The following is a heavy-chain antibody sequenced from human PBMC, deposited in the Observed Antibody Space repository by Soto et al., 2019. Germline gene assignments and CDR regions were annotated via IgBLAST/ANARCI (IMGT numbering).Heavy chain of an antibody. CDR3: AKGSYSGRYSDFDC. CDR2: ISYDGSNK. Sequence: GALRLSCAASGFTFSSYGMFWVRQAPGRGLEWVAFISYDGSNKCSDSVKGRFTISRDNSKNTLYLQMNSLRAEDTAVYYCAKGSYSGRYSDFDCWGQGTLVTVSS. J-gene: IGHJ4*02. D-gene: IGHD1-26*01. CDR1: GFTFSSYG. V-gene: IGHV3-30*18.